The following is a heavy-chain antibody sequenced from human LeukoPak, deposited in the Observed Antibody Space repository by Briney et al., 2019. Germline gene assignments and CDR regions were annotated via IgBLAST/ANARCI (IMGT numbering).Heavy chain of an antibody. V-gene: IGHV1-69*05. CDR2: IIPIFGTA. Sequence: SVKVSCKASGGTFSSYAISWVRQAPGQGLEWMGGIIPIFGTANYAQKFQGRVTITTDESTSTAYMELSSLRSEDTAVYYCAREGFESERYCSSASCNYYYYMDVWGRGTLVTVSS. D-gene: IGHD2-2*01. J-gene: IGHJ2*01. CDR3: AREGFESERYCSSASCNYYYYMDV. CDR1: GGTFSSYA.